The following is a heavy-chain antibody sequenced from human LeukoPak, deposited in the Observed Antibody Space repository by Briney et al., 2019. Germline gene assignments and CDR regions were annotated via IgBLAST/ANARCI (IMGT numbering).Heavy chain of an antibody. D-gene: IGHD3-10*01. J-gene: IGHJ4*02. Sequence: NPSQTLSLTCAVSGGSISSGGYSWSWIRQPPGKGLEWIGYIYHSGSTYYNPSLKSRVTISVDRSKNQFSLKLSSVTAADTAVYYWARGGFGELYDYFDYWGQGTLVTVSS. CDR1: GGSISSGGYS. V-gene: IGHV4-30-2*01. CDR3: ARGGFGELYDYFDY. CDR2: IYHSGST.